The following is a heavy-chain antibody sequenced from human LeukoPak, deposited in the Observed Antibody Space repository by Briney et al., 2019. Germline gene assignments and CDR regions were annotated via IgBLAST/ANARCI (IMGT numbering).Heavy chain of an antibody. D-gene: IGHD3-22*01. Sequence: GSLRLSCAASGFTVSSNYMSWIRQPPGKGLEWIGYIYYSGSTNYNPSLKSRVTISVDTSKNQFSLKLSSVTAADTAVYYCARSDSSGYYSLSAFDIWGQGTMVTVSS. V-gene: IGHV4-59*02. CDR1: GFTVSSNY. CDR3: ARSDSSGYYSLSAFDI. J-gene: IGHJ3*02. CDR2: IYYSGST.